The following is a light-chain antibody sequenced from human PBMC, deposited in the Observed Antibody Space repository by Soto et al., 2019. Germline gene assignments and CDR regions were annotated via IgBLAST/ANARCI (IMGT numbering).Light chain of an antibody. J-gene: IGKJ2*01. Sequence: DIQMTQSPSTLSASIGDRVTISCRASQSLSGWLAWYQQKPGKAPSLLIYTTSNLESVVPSRFSGSGSWTEFTLTISSLQPDEFATYYCQQYISYPYTFGQGTNLNIK. V-gene: IGKV1-5*03. CDR3: QQYISYPYT. CDR1: QSLSGW. CDR2: TTS.